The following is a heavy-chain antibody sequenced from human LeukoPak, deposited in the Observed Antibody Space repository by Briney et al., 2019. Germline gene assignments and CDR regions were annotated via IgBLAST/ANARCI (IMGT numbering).Heavy chain of an antibody. J-gene: IGHJ4*02. CDR1: GYTFTSYY. CDR3: ARDLGYGGYVDY. CDR2: ISPSGGGT. V-gene: IGHV1-46*01. D-gene: IGHD1-26*01. Sequence: ASVKVSCKASGYTFTSYYMHWVRQAPGRGLEWMGIISPSGGGTTYAQNFQGRVTVTRATSTSTVYMELSSLTSEDTAVYYCARDLGYGGYVDYWGQGTLVTVSS.